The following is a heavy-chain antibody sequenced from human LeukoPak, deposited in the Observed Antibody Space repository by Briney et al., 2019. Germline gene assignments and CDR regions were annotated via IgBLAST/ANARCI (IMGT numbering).Heavy chain of an antibody. CDR1: GYTFNDYY. Sequence: GSVKVSCKASGYTFNDYYMHWVRQAPGQGLEWMGWIDPYSGGTNSAQKLQGRLTMTRDTPLSTAYLELSSLSSDDTGEYYCGRGNYYGSGPLFGAWGQGTLVTVSS. V-gene: IGHV1-2*02. J-gene: IGHJ5*02. CDR2: IDPYSGGT. D-gene: IGHD3-10*01. CDR3: GRGNYYGSGPLFGA.